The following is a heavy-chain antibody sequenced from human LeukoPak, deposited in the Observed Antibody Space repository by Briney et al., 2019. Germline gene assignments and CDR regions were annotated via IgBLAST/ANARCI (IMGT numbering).Heavy chain of an antibody. Sequence: GGSLRLSCAASGFTFSSYWMSWVRQAPGKGLEWVANIKQDGSEKYYVDSVKGRLTISRDNAKNSLYLQMNSLRAEDTAVYYRARDQEWELMPLDVWGKGTTVTVSS. CDR3: ARDQEWELMPLDV. J-gene: IGHJ6*04. V-gene: IGHV3-7*01. CDR2: IKQDGSEK. D-gene: IGHD1-26*01. CDR1: GFTFSSYW.